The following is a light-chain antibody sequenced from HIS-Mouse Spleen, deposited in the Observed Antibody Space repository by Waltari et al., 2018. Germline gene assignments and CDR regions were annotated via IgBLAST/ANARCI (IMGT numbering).Light chain of an antibody. CDR2: EGS. Sequence: QSALTQPASVSGSPGQSTTIPCPGTSSDVGSYNFVSLYQQHPGKAPKLMIYEGSKRPSGVSNRFSGSKSGNTASLTISGLQAEDEADYYCCSYAGSSTWVFGGGTKLTVL. J-gene: IGLJ3*02. CDR3: CSYAGSSTWV. CDR1: SSDVGSYNF. V-gene: IGLV2-23*01.